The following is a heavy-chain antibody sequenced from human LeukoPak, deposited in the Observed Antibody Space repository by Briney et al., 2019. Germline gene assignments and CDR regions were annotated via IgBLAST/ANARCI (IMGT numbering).Heavy chain of an antibody. CDR2: ISGSGGST. D-gene: IGHD5-24*01. Sequence: PGGSLRLSCAHSGFTFSSYAMIWVRQAPREGLEWASAISGSGGSTHYADSLKGRFTISRDTSKNTLYLQMTSLRADDTAVYYCAKSGYNRFDYWGQGTLVTVSS. J-gene: IGHJ4*02. CDR3: AKSGYNRFDY. V-gene: IGHV3-23*01. CDR1: GFTFSSYA.